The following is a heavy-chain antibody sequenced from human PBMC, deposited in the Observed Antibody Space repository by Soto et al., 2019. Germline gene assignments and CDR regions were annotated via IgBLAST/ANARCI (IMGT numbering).Heavy chain of an antibody. CDR2: INQEGSEK. J-gene: IGHJ4*02. Sequence: EVHLVETGGGLVQPGGSLRLSCAASGFRFSDNWMGWVRQAPAKGLEWVANINQEGSEKYYVDSVKGRFTISRDNAKKSLYLQMNGLTFEDTAVYYCVYSSRWGQGTLVTVSS. CDR1: GFRFSDNW. D-gene: IGHD2-8*01. CDR3: VYSSR. V-gene: IGHV3-7*01.